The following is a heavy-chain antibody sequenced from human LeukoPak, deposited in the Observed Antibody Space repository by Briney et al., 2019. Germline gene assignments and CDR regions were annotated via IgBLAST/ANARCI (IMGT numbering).Heavy chain of an antibody. D-gene: IGHD2-8*01. V-gene: IGHV1-18*01. Sequence: GASVKVSCKTSVYTFTSYGISWVRQAPGQGLEWMGWISPYNGNTNYAQKLQGGVTMTPDTPTNTAYMDLRSLRSDDTAVYYCARAPYCTNGVCSFDYWGQGTLVTVSS. CDR2: ISPYNGNT. CDR1: VYTFTSYG. J-gene: IGHJ4*02. CDR3: ARAPYCTNGVCSFDY.